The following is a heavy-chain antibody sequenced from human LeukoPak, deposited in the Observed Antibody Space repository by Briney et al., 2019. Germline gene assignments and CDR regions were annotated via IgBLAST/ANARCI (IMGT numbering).Heavy chain of an antibody. CDR1: GGSISSYY. V-gene: IGHV4-59*01. D-gene: IGHD6-6*01. Sequence: SETLSLTCTVSGGSISSYYWSWIRQPPGKGLEWIGYIYYSGSTNYNPSLKSRVTISVDTSKNQFSLKLSSVTAADTAVYYCARGRPNFDYWGQGTLVTVSS. J-gene: IGHJ4*02. CDR2: IYYSGST. CDR3: ARGRPNFDY.